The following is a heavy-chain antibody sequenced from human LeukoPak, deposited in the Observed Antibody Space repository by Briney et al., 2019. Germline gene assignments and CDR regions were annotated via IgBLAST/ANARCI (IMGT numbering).Heavy chain of an antibody. CDR2: IYYSGST. CDR3: ARVVAVAGLGFFDY. D-gene: IGHD6-19*01. V-gene: IGHV4-59*01. Sequence: PSETLSLTCTVSGGSISSDHWGWIRQPPGKGLEWIGYIYYSGSTNYNPSLKSRVTISVDTSKNQFSLKLSSVTAADTAVYYCARVVAVAGLGFFDYWGQGTLVTVSS. CDR1: GGSISSDH. J-gene: IGHJ4*02.